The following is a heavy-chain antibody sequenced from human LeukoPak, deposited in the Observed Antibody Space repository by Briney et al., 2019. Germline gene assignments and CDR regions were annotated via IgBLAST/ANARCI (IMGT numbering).Heavy chain of an antibody. Sequence: GGSLRLSCAASGFTFSSYSMNWVRQAPGKGLEWVSSISSSSSYIYYADSVKGRFTISRDNAKNSLYLQMNSLRAEDTAAYYCARDRITMVRRFDYWGQGTLVTVSS. D-gene: IGHD3-10*01. CDR2: ISSSSSYI. CDR1: GFTFSSYS. V-gene: IGHV3-21*01. CDR3: ARDRITMVRRFDY. J-gene: IGHJ4*02.